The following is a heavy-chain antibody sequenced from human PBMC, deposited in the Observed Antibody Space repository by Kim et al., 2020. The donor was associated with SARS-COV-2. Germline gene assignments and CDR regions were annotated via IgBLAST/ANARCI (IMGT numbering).Heavy chain of an antibody. Sequence: SETLSLTCTISGDSLKDYCWSWIRQPPGKGLEWIGCFSYSETSKYSPSLKSRVTFSPDMSKNQFSLQLASVTVADTAVYFCARVVWFGIHQWGQGIRVSVSS. D-gene: IGHD3-10*01. CDR2: FSYSETS. CDR3: ARVVWFGIHQ. CDR1: GDSLKDYC. J-gene: IGHJ4*02. V-gene: IGHV4-59*13.